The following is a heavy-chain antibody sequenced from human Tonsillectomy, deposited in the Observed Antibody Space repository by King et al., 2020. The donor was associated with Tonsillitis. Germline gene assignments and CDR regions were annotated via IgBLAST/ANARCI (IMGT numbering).Heavy chain of an antibody. V-gene: IGHV3-30-3*01. CDR1: GFTFSSYA. Sequence: VQLVESGGGVVQPGRSLRLSCAASGFTFSSYAMHWVRQAPGKGLEWVAGISYDGSSKYYADSVKGRFTISRDNSKNTQYLQMNNLRAEDTAVYYCARNLDYYDRSHHWGQGPLVTVSS. D-gene: IGHD3-22*01. CDR3: ARNLDYYDRSHH. CDR2: ISYDGSSK. J-gene: IGHJ5*02.